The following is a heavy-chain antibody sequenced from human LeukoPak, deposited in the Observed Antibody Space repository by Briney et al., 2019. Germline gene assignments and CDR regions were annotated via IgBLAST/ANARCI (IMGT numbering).Heavy chain of an antibody. Sequence: ASVKVSCKASGYTFTSYGISWVRQAPGQGLEWMGWISAYNGNTNYAQMLQGRVTMTTDTSTSTAYMELRSLRSDDTAVYYCARDSSATPGEDAFDIWAKGQWSPSLQ. CDR1: GYTFTSYG. V-gene: IGHV1-18*01. J-gene: IGHJ3*02. CDR3: ARDSSATPGEDAFDI. CDR2: ISAYNGNT. D-gene: IGHD2-2*01.